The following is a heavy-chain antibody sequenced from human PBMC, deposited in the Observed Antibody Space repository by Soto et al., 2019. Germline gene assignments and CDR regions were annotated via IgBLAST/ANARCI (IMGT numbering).Heavy chain of an antibody. J-gene: IGHJ6*02. V-gene: IGHV4-38-2*01. CDR1: GFSIISAYY. Sequence: PSETLSLTCAVSGFSIISAYYCGCVRQPPGKGLEWIGNIYHSGSTYYNPSLKSRVTISIDTSKNHFLLKVGSVTAADTAVYFCAKYGENYYSAMDVWGQGTTVTVSS. D-gene: IGHD4-17*01. CDR2: IYHSGST. CDR3: AKYGENYYSAMDV.